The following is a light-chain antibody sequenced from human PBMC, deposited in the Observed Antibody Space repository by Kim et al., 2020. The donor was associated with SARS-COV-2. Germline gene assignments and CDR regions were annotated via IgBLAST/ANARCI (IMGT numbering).Light chain of an antibody. Sequence: KTLTAPCPPSGGGISNNYVQWYEQRRGRAPTAVISEDNESPSGVPARSSGSIDSSSNSASLPISGQKTEDDVDYCCHYYNSSNHVVLGEGPDLTVL. J-gene: IGLJ7*01. V-gene: IGLV6-57*03. CDR3: HYYNSSNHVV. CDR1: GGGISNNY. CDR2: EDN.